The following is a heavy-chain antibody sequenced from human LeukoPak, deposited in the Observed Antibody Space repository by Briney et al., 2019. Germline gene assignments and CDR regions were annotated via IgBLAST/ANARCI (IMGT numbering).Heavy chain of an antibody. CDR2: IYSGGST. D-gene: IGHD2-2*01. V-gene: IGHV3-66*02. CDR3: AGLVVPAAKSYYYYYMDV. Sequence: GGSLRLSCAASGFTASSNYMSWVRQAPGKGLEWVSVIYSGGSTYYADSVKGRFTISRDNSKDTLYLQMNSLRAEDTAVYYCAGLVVPAAKSYYYYYMDVWGKGTTVTVSS. J-gene: IGHJ6*03. CDR1: GFTASSNY.